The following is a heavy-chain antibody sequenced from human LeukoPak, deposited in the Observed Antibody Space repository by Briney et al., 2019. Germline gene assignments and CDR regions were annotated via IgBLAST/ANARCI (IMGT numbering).Heavy chain of an antibody. Sequence: PGGSLRLSCAASGFNFGDYHMTWLRQAPGKGLEWVSYISSSSSTIYYADSVKGRFTISRDNSKNTLYLQMNSLRAEDTAVYYCAKGGTYYYGSGSYYNPSDYWGQGTLVTVSS. CDR3: AKGGTYYYGSGSYYNPSDY. V-gene: IGHV3-11*01. CDR1: GFNFGDYH. D-gene: IGHD3-10*01. J-gene: IGHJ4*02. CDR2: ISSSSSTI.